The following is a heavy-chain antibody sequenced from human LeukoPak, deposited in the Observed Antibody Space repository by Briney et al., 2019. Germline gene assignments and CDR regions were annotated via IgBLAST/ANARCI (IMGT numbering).Heavy chain of an antibody. CDR2: LYYSGTT. J-gene: IGHJ5*02. Sequence: SETLSLTCTVSGGSVSSGSYYWSWIRQPPGKGLEWIGYLYYSGTTNYNPSLKSRVTISVDTSKNQFSLNLTSVTAADTAVYYCARGHSYGYGWFDPWGQGTLVTVSS. CDR3: ARGHSYGYGWFDP. CDR1: GGSVSSGSYY. D-gene: IGHD5-18*01. V-gene: IGHV4-61*01.